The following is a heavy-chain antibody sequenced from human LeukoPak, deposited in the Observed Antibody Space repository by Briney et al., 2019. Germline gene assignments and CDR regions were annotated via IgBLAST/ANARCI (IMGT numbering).Heavy chain of an antibody. CDR1: GYSLSSDYS. Sequence: PSETLSLTCTVSGYSLSSDYSWGWIRQPPGKGLEWIGCIYHSGRTFYSPSLKSRVTISVDTSKNQFYLKLTSVTAADTAVYYCAIGPYYYDSSGWHPIDYWGQGTLVTVSS. CDR3: AIGPYYYDSSGWHPIDY. J-gene: IGHJ4*02. CDR2: IYHSGRT. D-gene: IGHD3-22*01. V-gene: IGHV4-38-2*02.